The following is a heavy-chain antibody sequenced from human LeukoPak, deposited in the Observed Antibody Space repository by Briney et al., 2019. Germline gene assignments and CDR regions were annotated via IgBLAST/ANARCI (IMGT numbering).Heavy chain of an antibody. J-gene: IGHJ4*02. Sequence: GGSLGLSCAASGFTFSAYGMDWVRQAPGKGLEWVSYINLNSRTIDYADSVRGRFTISRDNARSSLYLQMNSLRAEDTAVYYCARGGAARPDYWGQGTLVTVFS. D-gene: IGHD6-6*01. CDR1: GFTFSAYG. CDR3: ARGGAARPDY. V-gene: IGHV3-48*01. CDR2: INLNSRTI.